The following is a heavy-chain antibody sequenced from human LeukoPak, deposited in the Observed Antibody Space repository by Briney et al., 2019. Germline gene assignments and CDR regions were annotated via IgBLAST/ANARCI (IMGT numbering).Heavy chain of an antibody. CDR2: IKGDGSDK. CDR1: GFTFSYYW. CDR3: ARFGPPPGMDV. V-gene: IGHV3-7*04. Sequence: GGTLRLSCAASGFTFSYYWMTWVRQAPGKGLEWVANIKGDGSDKYYVVSVKGRFTISRDNAKNSLFLQMSSLRGEDTAVYYCARFGPPPGMDVWGQGTTVTVSS. J-gene: IGHJ6*02. D-gene: IGHD3-10*01.